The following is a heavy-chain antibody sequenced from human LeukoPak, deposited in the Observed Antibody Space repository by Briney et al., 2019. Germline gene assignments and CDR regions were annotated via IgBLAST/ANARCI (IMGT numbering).Heavy chain of an antibody. V-gene: IGHV4-34*01. J-gene: IGHJ4*02. Sequence: SETLSLTCAVYGGSFSGYYWSWIRQPPGKGLEWIGEINHSGSTNYNPSLKSRVTISVDTSKNQFSLKLSSVTAADTAVYYCARVFSRGVRGFVSLPKGVDDYWGQGTLVTVSS. CDR3: ARVFSRGVRGFVSLPKGVDDY. D-gene: IGHD3-10*01. CDR2: INHSGST. CDR1: GGSFSGYY.